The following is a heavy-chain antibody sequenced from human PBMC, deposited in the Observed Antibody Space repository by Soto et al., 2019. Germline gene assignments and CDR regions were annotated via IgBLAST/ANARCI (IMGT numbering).Heavy chain of an antibody. V-gene: IGHV1-46*01. D-gene: IGHD3-22*01. CDR3: ARGPNYYDSSGNFDD. CDR1: GYTFTSYY. Sequence: QVQLVQSGAEVKKPGASVKVSCKASGYTFTSYYMHWVRQATGQGLEWMGIINPSGGSTSYAQKFQVRVTMTRDTSTSTVYMELSSLRSEDTAVYYCARGPNYYDSSGNFDDWGQGTLVTVSS. CDR2: INPSGGST. J-gene: IGHJ4*02.